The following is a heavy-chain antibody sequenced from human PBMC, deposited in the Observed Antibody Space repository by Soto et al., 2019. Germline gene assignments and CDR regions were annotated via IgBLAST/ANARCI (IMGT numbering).Heavy chain of an antibody. CDR2: ITYDGSNK. Sequence: PGGSLRLSCAASGFTFSNYGIHWVRQAPGKGLEWVAVITYDGSNKYYADSVKGRFSISRDNSKNTVYLQMNSLRAVDTAVYYCARDAWSYPDYYYYYGMDVWGQGTTVTVSS. D-gene: IGHD1-26*01. V-gene: IGHV3-30*03. J-gene: IGHJ6*02. CDR3: ARDAWSYPDYYYYYGMDV. CDR1: GFTFSNYG.